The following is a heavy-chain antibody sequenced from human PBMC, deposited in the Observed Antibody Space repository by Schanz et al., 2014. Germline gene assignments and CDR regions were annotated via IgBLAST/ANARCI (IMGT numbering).Heavy chain of an antibody. J-gene: IGHJ6*03. Sequence: QVQLVESGGGVVQPGRSLRLSCAASGFNFSNYDIHWVRQAPGKGLEWVALIYYNGTNKYYADSVKGRFTISRDNSKDTLYLQMSGLTPEDTAVYYCARDAVALVPEYFMDVWGKGTPVTVSS. CDR3: ARDAVALVPEYFMDV. CDR1: GFNFSNYD. CDR2: IYYNGTNK. V-gene: IGHV3-33*08. D-gene: IGHD2-15*01.